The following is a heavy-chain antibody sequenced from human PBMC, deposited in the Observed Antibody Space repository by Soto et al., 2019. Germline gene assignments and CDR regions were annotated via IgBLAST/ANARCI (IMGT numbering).Heavy chain of an antibody. CDR3: AHRSTIFGVVINHYYYGMDV. V-gene: IGHV1-69*13. J-gene: IGHJ6*02. Sequence: SVKVSCKASGGTFSSYAISWVRQAPGQGLEWMGGIIPIFGTANYAQKFQGRVTITADESTSTAYMELSSLRSEVPAVYYCAHRSTIFGVVINHYYYGMDVWGQVTTGAVAS. CDR1: GGTFSSYA. CDR2: IIPIFGTA. D-gene: IGHD3-3*01.